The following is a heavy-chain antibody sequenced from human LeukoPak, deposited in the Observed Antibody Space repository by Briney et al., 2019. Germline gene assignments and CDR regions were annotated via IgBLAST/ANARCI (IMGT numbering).Heavy chain of an antibody. V-gene: IGHV4-34*01. CDR1: GGSFSGYY. J-gene: IGHJ5*02. D-gene: IGHD6-6*01. Sequence: PSETLSLTCAVYGGSFSGYYWSWIRQPPGKGLEWIGEINHSGSTNYNPSLKSRVTISVDTSKNQFSLKLSSVTAADTAVYYCARVHRPTRFCWFDPWGQGTLVTVSS. CDR2: INHSGST. CDR3: ARVHRPTRFCWFDP.